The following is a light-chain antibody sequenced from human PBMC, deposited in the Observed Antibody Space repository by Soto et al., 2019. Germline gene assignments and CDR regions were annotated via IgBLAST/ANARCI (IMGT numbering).Light chain of an antibody. V-gene: IGKV1-39*01. J-gene: IGKJ2*01. CDR3: QQRYSAPMYT. CDR2: AAS. Sequence: DIQMTQSPSSLSASVGDRVTITCRASQSISSYLNWYQQKPGKAPKLLIYAASSLRSGVPSRFSGSGSGTDFTLTISSLQPEDFATYYCQQRYSAPMYTFGQGTKLEIK. CDR1: QSISSY.